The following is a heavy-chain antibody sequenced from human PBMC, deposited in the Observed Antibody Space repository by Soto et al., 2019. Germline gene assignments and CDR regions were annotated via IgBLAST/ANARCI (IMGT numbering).Heavy chain of an antibody. J-gene: IGHJ5*01. D-gene: IGHD3-10*01. Sequence: KLWGSLRLSCAASGFTFSTYTMNWVRQAPGKGLEWISSISSGSSYIYYAGSVKGRFTISRDNAKNSLFLQMNSLRADDTAVYYCARDILSGGAYPDSWGQGTKVTV. CDR1: GFTFSTYT. CDR2: ISSGSSYI. CDR3: ARDILSGGAYPDS. V-gene: IGHV3-21*01.